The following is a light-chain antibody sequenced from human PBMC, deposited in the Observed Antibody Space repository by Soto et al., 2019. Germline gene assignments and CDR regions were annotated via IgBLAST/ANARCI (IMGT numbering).Light chain of an antibody. J-gene: IGLJ1*01. CDR2: EVS. CDR1: SSDGGGYKY. Sequence: QSVRTQPASVSGSPGQSITISCTGTSSDGGGYKYVSWYQQYPGKAPKLMMYEVSNRPSGVSNRFSGSKSGNTASLTISGLQAEDEADYYCSSYTSSSPCVFGTGTKVTVL. V-gene: IGLV2-14*01. CDR3: SSYTSSSPCV.